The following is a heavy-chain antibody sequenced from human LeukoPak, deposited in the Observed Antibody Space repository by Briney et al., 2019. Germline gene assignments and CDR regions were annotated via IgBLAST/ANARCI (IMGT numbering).Heavy chain of an antibody. J-gene: IGHJ4*02. D-gene: IGHD1-26*01. V-gene: IGHV3-23*01. CDR2: FSASGGTT. CDR1: GFTFSRSA. CDR3: AKANYSGSYYFDS. Sequence: GGSLRLSCAASGFTFSRSAMNWVRQAPGKGLEWVSSFSASGGTTYYADSVKGRFTISRDNSKNTLSVQMNSLRAEDAAVYYCAKANYSGSYYFDSWGQGTLVTVSS.